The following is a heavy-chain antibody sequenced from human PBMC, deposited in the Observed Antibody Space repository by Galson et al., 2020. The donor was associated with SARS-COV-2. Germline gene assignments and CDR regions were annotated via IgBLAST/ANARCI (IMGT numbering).Heavy chain of an antibody. V-gene: IGHV4-31*03. CDR2: IYYSGSA. J-gene: IGHJ4*02. CDR1: GGSISSGGYY. D-gene: IGHD6-13*01. CDR3: ARGSSSSWFGHIDD. Sequence: SETLSLTCTVSGGSISSGGYYWSWIRQHPGKGLEWIGYIYYSGSAYYNPSLKSRVTISVDTSKNQFSLTLSSVTAADTAVYYCARGSSSSWFGHIDDWGQGTLVTVSS.